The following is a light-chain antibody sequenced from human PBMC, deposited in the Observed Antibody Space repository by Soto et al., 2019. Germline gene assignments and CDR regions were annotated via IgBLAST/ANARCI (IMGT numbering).Light chain of an antibody. Sequence: QLVLTQPPSASGSPRQSVTISCTGTNNDIGGYTYVSWYQQLPGKAPKLMIYEVNKRPSGIPDRFSGSKSGNTASLTVSGLQPEDEAEYFCSSYSRSINYVFGTGTKLTVL. CDR1: NNDIGGYTY. J-gene: IGLJ1*01. CDR2: EVN. CDR3: SSYSRSINYV. V-gene: IGLV2-8*01.